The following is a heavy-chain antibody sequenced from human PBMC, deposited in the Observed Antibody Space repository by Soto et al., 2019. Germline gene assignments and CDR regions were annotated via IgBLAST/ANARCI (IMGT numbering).Heavy chain of an antibody. Sequence: SQTKSVPCTVAGGSISSYDGRCIRQPPGKGLEWIGYIYYSGSTNYNPSLKSRVTISVDTSKNQFSLKLSSVTAADTAVYYCARATYSSSWDYYFDYWGQGTLVTVSS. D-gene: IGHD6-13*01. CDR3: ARATYSSSWDYYFDY. CDR1: GGSISSYD. J-gene: IGHJ4*02. V-gene: IGHV4-59*01. CDR2: IYYSGST.